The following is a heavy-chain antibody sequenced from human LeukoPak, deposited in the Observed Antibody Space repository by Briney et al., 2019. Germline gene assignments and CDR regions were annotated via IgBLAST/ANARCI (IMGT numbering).Heavy chain of an antibody. CDR1: GFTFSTYA. Sequence: GGSLRLSCAASGFTFSTYAMSWVRQAPGKGLEWVSGISASGSLTYYADSVKGRFTISRDNSKSILFLQMNSLTVADTAVYYWAKGLRGETLHGPHDYWGQGTLVTVSS. CDR2: ISASGSLT. CDR3: AKGLRGETLHGPHDY. V-gene: IGHV3-23*01. J-gene: IGHJ4*02. D-gene: IGHD3-10*01.